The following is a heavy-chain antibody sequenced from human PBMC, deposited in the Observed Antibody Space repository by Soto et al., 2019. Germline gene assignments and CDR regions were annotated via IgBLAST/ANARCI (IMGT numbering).Heavy chain of an antibody. CDR1: GGSISSGGYY. CDR3: AGGSSFYDILTGYTFDY. J-gene: IGHJ4*02. V-gene: IGHV4-31*03. Sequence: SETLSLTCTVSGGSISSGGYYWSWIRQHPGKGLEWIGYIYYSGSTYYNPSLKSRVTISVGTSKNQFSLKLSSVTAADTAVYYCAGGSSFYDILTGYTFDYWGQGTLVTVSS. D-gene: IGHD3-9*01. CDR2: IYYSGST.